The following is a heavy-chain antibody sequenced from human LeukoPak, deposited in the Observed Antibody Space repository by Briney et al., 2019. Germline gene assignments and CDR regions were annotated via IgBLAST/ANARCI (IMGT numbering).Heavy chain of an antibody. Sequence: SVKVSCKASGGTFSSYAISWVRQAPGQGLEWMGGIIPIFGTANYAQKFQGRVTITADESTSTAYMELSSLRSEDTAVYYCARDARYCSSTSCSVAAFDIWGQGTMLTVSS. CDR2: IIPIFGTA. CDR3: ARDARYCSSTSCSVAAFDI. D-gene: IGHD2-2*01. CDR1: GGTFSSYA. V-gene: IGHV1-69*13. J-gene: IGHJ3*02.